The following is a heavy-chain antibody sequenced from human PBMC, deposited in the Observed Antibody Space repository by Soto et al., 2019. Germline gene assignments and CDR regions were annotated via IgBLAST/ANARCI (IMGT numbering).Heavy chain of an antibody. V-gene: IGHV4-39*02. CDR1: GGSISSSSYY. CDR2: IYYSGST. Sequence: QLQLQESGPGLVKPSETLSLTCTVSGGSISSSSYYWGWIRQPPGKGLEWIGSIYYSGSTYYNPSAKRRVTCALAWSISHSSVELAPVAGADRAVYYCQRGSTSCCPVTTCGMVIWCQGPTVTVSS. CDR3: QRGSTSCCPVTTCGMVI. J-gene: IGHJ6*02. D-gene: IGHD2-2*01.